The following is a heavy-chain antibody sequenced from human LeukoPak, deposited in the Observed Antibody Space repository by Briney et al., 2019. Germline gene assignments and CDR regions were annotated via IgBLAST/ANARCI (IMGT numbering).Heavy chain of an antibody. Sequence: GASVKVSCKASGGTYSSYAISWVRQAPGQGLEWMGGIIPIFGTANYAQKFQGRVTITADESTSTAYMELSSLRSEDTAVYYCARGLYSSSSHDYWGQGTLVTVSS. CDR1: GGTYSSYA. D-gene: IGHD6-6*01. V-gene: IGHV1-69*13. J-gene: IGHJ4*02. CDR3: ARGLYSSSSHDY. CDR2: IIPIFGTA.